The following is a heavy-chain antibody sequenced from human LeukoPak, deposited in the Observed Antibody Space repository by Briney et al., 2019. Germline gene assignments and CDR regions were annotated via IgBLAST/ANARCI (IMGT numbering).Heavy chain of an antibody. CDR1: GFTFSSYG. CDR3: ARESGWIDAFDI. Sequence: GGSLRLSCAASGFTFSSYGMHWVRQAPGKGLEWVAFIRYDGSNKYYADSVKGRFTISRDNSKNTLYLQMNSLRAEDTAVYYCARESGWIDAFDIWGQGTMVTVSS. V-gene: IGHV3-30*02. CDR2: IRYDGSNK. J-gene: IGHJ3*02. D-gene: IGHD6-19*01.